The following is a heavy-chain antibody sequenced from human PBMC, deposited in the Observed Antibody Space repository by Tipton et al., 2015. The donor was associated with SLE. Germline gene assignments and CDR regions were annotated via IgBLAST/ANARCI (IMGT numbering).Heavy chain of an antibody. D-gene: IGHD3-16*02. J-gene: IGHJ4*02. Sequence: SLRLSCAASGFAFGSFAMSWVRQAPGKGLEYVSTLYSGGSTYYLGSVKGRFTISGDISKNTLYLQMNTLRAEDTAVYYCAKTSSKDYIWGYYRSYYFDYWGQGSLVSVSS. V-gene: IGHV3-23*03. CDR2: LYSGGST. CDR3: AKTSSKDYIWGYYRSYYFDY. CDR1: GFAFGSFA.